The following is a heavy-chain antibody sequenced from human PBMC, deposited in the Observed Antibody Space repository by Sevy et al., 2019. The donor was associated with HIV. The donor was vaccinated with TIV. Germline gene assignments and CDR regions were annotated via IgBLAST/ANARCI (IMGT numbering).Heavy chain of an antibody. V-gene: IGHV3-11*01. CDR2: ISSSGDAI. CDR3: ARDHVEDGELGDYYYYAMDV. J-gene: IGHJ6*02. CDR1: GFTFSDYY. D-gene: IGHD3-16*01. Sequence: GGSLRLSCAASGFTFSDYYMSWIRQAPGKGLQWISYISSSGDAIYYADSVKGRFTISRDNAKNSLYLQMNSLRAEDTAVYYCARDHVEDGELGDYYYYAMDVWGRGTTVTVSS.